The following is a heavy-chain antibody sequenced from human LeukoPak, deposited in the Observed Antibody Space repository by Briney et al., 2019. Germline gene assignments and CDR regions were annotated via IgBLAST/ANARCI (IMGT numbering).Heavy chain of an antibody. J-gene: IGHJ4*02. Sequence: ASVKVSCKASGYTFTGYYMHWVRQAPGQGLKWMGWINPNSGGTNYAQKFQGRVTMTRDTSISTAYMELSRLRSDDTAVYYCARVVRGSNYFDYWGQGTLVTVSS. V-gene: IGHV1-2*02. CDR1: GYTFTGYY. CDR2: INPNSGGT. D-gene: IGHD1-26*01. CDR3: ARVVRGSNYFDY.